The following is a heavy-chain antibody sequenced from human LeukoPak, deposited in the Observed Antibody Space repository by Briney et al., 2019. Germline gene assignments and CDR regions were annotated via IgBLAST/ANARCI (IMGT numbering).Heavy chain of an antibody. CDR2: ILHNGDST. CDR1: GFTCSTYV. Sequence: PGGSLRLSCAASGFTCSTYVMSWVRQAPGKGLEWLSLILHNGDSTYYADSVKGRFTISRDNSKNTLYLQMNSLRAEDTAVYYCAKLDSYGPFDYWGQGTLVTVSS. V-gene: IGHV3-23*01. CDR3: AKLDSYGPFDY. J-gene: IGHJ4*02. D-gene: IGHD5-18*01.